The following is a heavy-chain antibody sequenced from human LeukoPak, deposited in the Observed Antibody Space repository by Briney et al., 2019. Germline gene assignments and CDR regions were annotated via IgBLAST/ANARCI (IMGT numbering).Heavy chain of an antibody. J-gene: IGHJ5*02. CDR2: INHSGST. Sequence: SETLSLTCAVYGGSFSGYYWSWIRQPPGKGLEWIGEINHSGSTNYNPSLKSRVTISVDTSKNQFSLKLSSVTAADTAVYYCARDVTTVTTNWFDPWGQGTLVTVSS. D-gene: IGHD4-11*01. V-gene: IGHV4-34*01. CDR1: GGSFSGYY. CDR3: ARDVTTVTTNWFDP.